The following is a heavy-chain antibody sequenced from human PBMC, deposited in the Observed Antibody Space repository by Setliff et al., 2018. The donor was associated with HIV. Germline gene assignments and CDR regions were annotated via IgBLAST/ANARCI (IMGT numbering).Heavy chain of an antibody. CDR2: IYYSGST. Sequence: KPSETLSLTCTVSGGSISSYYWSWIRQPPGKGLEWIGYIYYSGSTNYNPSLKSRVTISLDTSKNQFSLKLSSVTAADTAIYYCATDTAMLQEGTEFWGQGTLVTVSS. D-gene: IGHD5-18*01. CDR3: ATDTAMLQEGTEF. CDR1: GGSISSYY. V-gene: IGHV4-59*08. J-gene: IGHJ4*02.